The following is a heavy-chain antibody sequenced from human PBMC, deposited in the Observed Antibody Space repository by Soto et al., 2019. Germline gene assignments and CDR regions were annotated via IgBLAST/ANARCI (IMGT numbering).Heavy chain of an antibody. CDR1: GGSFSGYY. CDR3: ARRAMIVVVITTDRFDP. CDR2: INHSGST. J-gene: IGHJ5*02. D-gene: IGHD3-22*01. Sequence: SETLSLTCAVYGGSFSGYYWSWIRQPPGKGLEWIGEINHSGSTNYNPSLKSRVTISVDTSKNQFSLKLSSVTAADTAVYYCARRAMIVVVITTDRFDPWGQGTLVTVSS. V-gene: IGHV4-34*01.